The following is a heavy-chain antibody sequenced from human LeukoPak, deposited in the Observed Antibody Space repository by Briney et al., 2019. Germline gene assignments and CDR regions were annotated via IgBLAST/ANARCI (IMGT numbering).Heavy chain of an antibody. CDR3: ARGQSYYDILTGYYNLAGFDP. D-gene: IGHD3-9*01. J-gene: IGHJ5*02. Sequence: GGSLRLSCAASGFTFSSYSMNWVRQAPGKGLEWVSYISSSSSTIYYADSVKGRFTISRDNAKNSLYLQMNSLRAEDTAVYYCARGQSYYDILTGYYNLAGFDPWGQGTLVTVSS. CDR2: ISSSSSTI. CDR1: GFTFSSYS. V-gene: IGHV3-48*04.